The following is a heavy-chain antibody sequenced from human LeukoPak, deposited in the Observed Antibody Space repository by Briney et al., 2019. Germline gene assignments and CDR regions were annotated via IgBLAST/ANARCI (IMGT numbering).Heavy chain of an antibody. V-gene: IGHV4-59*12. J-gene: IGHJ4*02. D-gene: IGHD5-24*01. CDR3: ARGVRDGDY. CDR2: IYYSGST. Sequence: SETLSLTYTVSGGSISSYYWSWIRQPPGKGLEWIGYIYYSGSTNYNPSLKSRVTISVDTSKNQFSLKLSSVTAADTAVYYCARGVRDGDYWGQGTLVTVSS. CDR1: GGSISSYY.